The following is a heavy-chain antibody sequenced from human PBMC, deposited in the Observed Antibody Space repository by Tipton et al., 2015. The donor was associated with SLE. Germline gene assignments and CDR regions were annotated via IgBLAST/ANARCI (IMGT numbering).Heavy chain of an antibody. V-gene: IGHV3-48*03. D-gene: IGHD6-19*01. CDR3: AKESSSGWSHY. J-gene: IGHJ4*02. CDR1: GFTFSSYE. CDR2: ISSSGSTI. Sequence: SLRLSCAASGFTFSSYEMNWVRQAPGKGLEWVSYISSSGSTIYYADSVKGRFTISRDNAKNSLYLQMNSLRAEDTAVYYCAKESSSGWSHYWGQGTLVTVSS.